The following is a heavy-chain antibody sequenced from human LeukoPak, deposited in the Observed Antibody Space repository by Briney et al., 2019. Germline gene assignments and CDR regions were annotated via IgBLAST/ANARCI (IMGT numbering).Heavy chain of an antibody. D-gene: IGHD2-15*01. CDR1: GFTFSSYA. CDR2: ISSNGGST. CDR3: AKDDGSSGGSCYDY. Sequence: GGSLRLSCSASGFTFSSYAMHWVRQAPGKGLEYVSAISSNGGSTYYADSVKGRFTISRDNSKNTLYLQMNSLRAEDTAVYYCAKDDGSSGGSCYDYWGQGTLVTVSS. V-gene: IGHV3-64*04. J-gene: IGHJ4*02.